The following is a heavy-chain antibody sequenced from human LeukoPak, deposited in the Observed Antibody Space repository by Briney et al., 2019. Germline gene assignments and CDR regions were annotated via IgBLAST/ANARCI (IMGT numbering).Heavy chain of an antibody. J-gene: IGHJ2*01. CDR1: GGSFSGYY. CDR3: ARRADSSAPSGNRNNRWYFDL. D-gene: IGHD3-22*01. V-gene: IGHV4-34*01. CDR2: INHSGST. Sequence: PSETLSLTCAVYGGSFSGYYWSWIRQPPGKGLEWIGEINHSGSTNYNPSLKSRVTISVDTSKNQFSLKLSSVTAADTAVYYCARRADSSAPSGNRNNRWYFDLWGRGTLVTVSS.